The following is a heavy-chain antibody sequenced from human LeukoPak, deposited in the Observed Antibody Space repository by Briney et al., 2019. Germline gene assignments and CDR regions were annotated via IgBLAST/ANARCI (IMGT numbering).Heavy chain of an antibody. Sequence: TPSETLSLTCTVSGGSISSYYWSWIRQPPGKGLEWIGYIYYSGSTNYNPSLKSRVTISVDTSKNQFSLKLSSVTAADTAVYYCARVDSSGYYAAGDYWGQGTLVTVSS. J-gene: IGHJ4*02. V-gene: IGHV4-59*12. CDR2: IYYSGST. CDR1: GGSISSYY. CDR3: ARVDSSGYYAAGDY. D-gene: IGHD3-22*01.